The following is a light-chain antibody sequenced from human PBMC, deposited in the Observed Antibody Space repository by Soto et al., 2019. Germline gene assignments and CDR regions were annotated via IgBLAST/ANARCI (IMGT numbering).Light chain of an antibody. Sequence: QSALTQPPSASVSPGQSVTISCTGTSSDVGGYNYVSWYQQHPGKAPKLMIYEVSKRPSGVPDRFSGSKSGNTASLTVSGLQAEDEADYYCSSYAGSNEYVFGTGTKLTVL. CDR3: SSYAGSNEYV. CDR2: EVS. V-gene: IGLV2-8*01. J-gene: IGLJ1*01. CDR1: SSDVGGYNY.